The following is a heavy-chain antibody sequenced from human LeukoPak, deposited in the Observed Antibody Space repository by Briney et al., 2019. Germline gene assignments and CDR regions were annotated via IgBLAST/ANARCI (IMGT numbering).Heavy chain of an antibody. CDR3: ARSPLSSGYYFDY. Sequence: SETLSLTCTVSGGSISSYYWSWIRQPPGKGPEWIGYIYYSGSTNCNPSLKSRVTISVDTSKNQFSLKLSSVTAADTAVYYCARSPLSSGYYFDYWGQGTLVTVSS. V-gene: IGHV4-59*08. CDR2: IYYSGST. J-gene: IGHJ4*02. D-gene: IGHD3-22*01. CDR1: GGSISSYY.